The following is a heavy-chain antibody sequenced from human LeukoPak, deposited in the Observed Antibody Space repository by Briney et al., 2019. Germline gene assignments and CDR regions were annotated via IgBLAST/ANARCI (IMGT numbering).Heavy chain of an antibody. Sequence: PSETLSLTCTVSGGSISSYYWSWIRQPPGKGLEWIGEINHSGSTNYNPSLKSRVTISVDTSKNQFSLKLSSVTAADTAVYYCARLHGYHFAVSRKYFDYWGQGTLVTVSS. CDR2: INHSGST. CDR1: GGSISSYY. D-gene: IGHD5-24*01. CDR3: ARLHGYHFAVSRKYFDY. V-gene: IGHV4-34*01. J-gene: IGHJ4*02.